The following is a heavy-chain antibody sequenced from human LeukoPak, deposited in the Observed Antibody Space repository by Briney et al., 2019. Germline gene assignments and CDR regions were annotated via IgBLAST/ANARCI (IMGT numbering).Heavy chain of an antibody. CDR1: GGSISSSAQS. V-gene: IGHV4-39*07. CDR2: IYYSGNT. J-gene: IGHJ3*02. D-gene: IGHD3-3*01. Sequence: SETLSLTCTVSGGSISSSAQSWGWIRQPPGKGLEWIGTIYYSGNTYYNPSLESRVTVSVDTSKNQFSLKLNSVTAADTALYYCARGRFTIFGVVTYDAFDIWGQGTVVTVSS. CDR3: ARGRFTIFGVVTYDAFDI.